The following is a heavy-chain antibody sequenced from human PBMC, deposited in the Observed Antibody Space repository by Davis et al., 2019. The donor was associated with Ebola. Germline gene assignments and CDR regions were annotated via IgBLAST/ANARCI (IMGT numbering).Heavy chain of an antibody. J-gene: IGHJ4*02. CDR2: LHFRGST. CDR1: GVSIGSSGYY. Sequence: GSLRLSCNVSGVSIGSSGYYWGWVRQPPGKGLEWIGTLHFRGSTYYSPSLTGRVTLSGDSSKNEFSLTLDSVTAADTGVFYCARLVTACSGGICYSDFDDWGQGTLVTVSS. D-gene: IGHD2-15*01. V-gene: IGHV4-39*01. CDR3: ARLVTACSGGICYSDFDD.